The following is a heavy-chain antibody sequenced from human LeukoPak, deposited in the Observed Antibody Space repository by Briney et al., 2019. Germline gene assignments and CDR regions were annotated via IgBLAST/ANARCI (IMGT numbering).Heavy chain of an antibody. CDR3: AREMAYDILTGYSLYYYYYGMDV. D-gene: IGHD3-9*01. J-gene: IGHJ6*02. V-gene: IGHV1-18*01. CDR1: GYTFTSYG. CDR2: ISAYNGNT. Sequence: ASVKVSCKASGYTFTSYGISWVRQAPGQRLEWMGWISAYNGNTNYAQKRQDRLTLTTDTSPSTAYMELRSLRSDDTAVYYCAREMAYDILTGYSLYYYYYGMDVWGQGTTVTVSS.